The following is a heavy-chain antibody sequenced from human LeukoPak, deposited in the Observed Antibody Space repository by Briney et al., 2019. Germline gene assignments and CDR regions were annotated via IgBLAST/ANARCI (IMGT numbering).Heavy chain of an antibody. Sequence: ASVKVSRKASGGTFSSYAISWVRQAPGQGLEWMGGIIPIFGTANYAQKFQGRVTITADESTSTAYMELSSLRSEDTAVYYCARFGRRDGYNYFDYWGQGTLVTVSS. V-gene: IGHV1-69*13. CDR1: GGTFSSYA. D-gene: IGHD5-24*01. CDR3: ARFGRRDGYNYFDY. CDR2: IIPIFGTA. J-gene: IGHJ4*02.